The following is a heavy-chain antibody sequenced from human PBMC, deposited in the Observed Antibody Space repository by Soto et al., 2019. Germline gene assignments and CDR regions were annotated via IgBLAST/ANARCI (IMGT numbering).Heavy chain of an antibody. CDR2: IIPIFGTA. J-gene: IGHJ6*02. V-gene: IGHV1-69*01. CDR3: ARAGKRTTESGSYYCMDV. CDR1: GGTFSSYA. Sequence: QVQLVQSGAEVKKPGSSVKVSCKASGGTFSSYAISWVRQAPGQGLEWMGGIIPIFGTANYAQKFQGRVTITAEESTSTAYMELSSLRSEDTAVYDCARAGKRTTESGSYYCMDVWGQGTTGTVAS. D-gene: IGHD1-7*01.